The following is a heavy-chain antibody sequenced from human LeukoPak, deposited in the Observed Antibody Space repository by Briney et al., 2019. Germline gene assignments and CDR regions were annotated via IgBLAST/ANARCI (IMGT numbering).Heavy chain of an antibody. CDR2: IHYRGST. V-gene: IGHV4-59*12. CDR1: GGSISTYY. CDR3: AIRLATSRLATATTWFDP. D-gene: IGHD2-2*01. J-gene: IGHJ5*02. Sequence: SETLSLTCSVSGGSISTYYWSWIRQPPGKGLEWIGYIHYRGSTNYNPSLRSRVIISVDSSKRQFSLDLTSVTAADTAVYYCAIRLATSRLATATTWFDPWGQGTLVSVSS.